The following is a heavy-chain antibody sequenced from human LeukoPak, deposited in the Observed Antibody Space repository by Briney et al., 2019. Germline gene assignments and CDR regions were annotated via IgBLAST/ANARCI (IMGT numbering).Heavy chain of an antibody. V-gene: IGHV4-59*01. D-gene: IGHD1-26*01. J-gene: IGHJ4*02. Sequence: SETLSLTCTVSGGSISSSYWSWIRQPPGKGLEWIGYIYYSVTTNYNPFLRSRVIISVDTSKNQVSLKLSSVTAADTAVYYCARAGRSGNFGYYFDFWGQGALVTVSS. CDR2: IYYSVTT. CDR3: ARAGRSGNFGYYFDF. CDR1: GGSISSSY.